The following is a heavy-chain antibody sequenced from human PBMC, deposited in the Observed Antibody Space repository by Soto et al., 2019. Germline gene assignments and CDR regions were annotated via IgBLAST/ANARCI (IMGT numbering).Heavy chain of an antibody. CDR3: ARHDEIYYADYYYYYMDV. J-gene: IGHJ6*03. Sequence: LGESLKISCKGSGYSFTSYWIGWVRQMPGKGLEWMGIIYPGDSDTRYSPSFQGQVTISADKSISTAYLQWSSLKASDTAMYYCARHDEIYYADYYYYYMDVWGKGTTVTVSS. V-gene: IGHV5-51*01. CDR2: IYPGDSDT. CDR1: GYSFTSYW. D-gene: IGHD3-10*01.